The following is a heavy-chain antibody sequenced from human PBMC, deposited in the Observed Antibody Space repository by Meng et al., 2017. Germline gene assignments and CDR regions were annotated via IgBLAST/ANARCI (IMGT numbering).Heavy chain of an antibody. CDR1: GFTFSSYS. Sequence: SCAASGFTFSSYSMNWVRQAPGKGLEWVSSISSSSSYIYYADSVKGRFTISRDNAKNSLYLQMNSLRAEDTAVYYCARDFFPVDGSGSYFNVDYWGQGTLVTVSS. CDR2: ISSSSSYI. J-gene: IGHJ4*02. D-gene: IGHD3-10*01. CDR3: ARDFFPVDGSGSYFNVDY. V-gene: IGHV3-21*01.